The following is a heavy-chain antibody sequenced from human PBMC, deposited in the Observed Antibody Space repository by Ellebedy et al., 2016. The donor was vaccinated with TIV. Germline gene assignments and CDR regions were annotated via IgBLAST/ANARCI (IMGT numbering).Heavy chain of an antibody. CDR1: GGSISSGSYY. Sequence: SETLSLTXTVSGGSISSGSYYWSWIRQPAGKGLEWIGRIYTSGSTNYNPSLKSRVTMSVDTSKNQFSLKLSSVTAADTAVYYCARAHYYGSGSYLYYFDYWGQGTLVTVSS. CDR2: IYTSGST. CDR3: ARAHYYGSGSYLYYFDY. D-gene: IGHD3-10*01. J-gene: IGHJ4*02. V-gene: IGHV4-61*02.